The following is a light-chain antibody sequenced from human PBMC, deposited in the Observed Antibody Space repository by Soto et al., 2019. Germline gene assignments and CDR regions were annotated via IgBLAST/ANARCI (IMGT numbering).Light chain of an antibody. CDR3: QSYDRSLSVAV. V-gene: IGLV2-14*01. CDR2: GVT. CDR1: SSDIGSYNF. Sequence: QSALTQPASVSGSPGQSITISCTGTSSDIGSYNFVSWYQQYPGKAPKLMIYGVTNRPSGVSDRFSGSKTGNTASLTISGLQAEDEAAYYCQSYDRSLSVAVFGGGTKLTVL. J-gene: IGLJ3*02.